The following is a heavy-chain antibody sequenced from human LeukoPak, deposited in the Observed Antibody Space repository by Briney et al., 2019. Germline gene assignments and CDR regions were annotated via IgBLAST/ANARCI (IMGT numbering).Heavy chain of an antibody. V-gene: IGHV3-53*01. D-gene: IGHD5-18*01. CDR2: IYSGGST. Sequence: PGGSLRLSCAASGFTVSSNYMSWVRQAPGKGLEWVSVIYSGGSTYYADSVKGRFTISRDNSKNTLYLQMNSLRAEDTAVYYCASPERGYSYGSDAFDIWGQGTMVTVSS. CDR3: ASPERGYSYGSDAFDI. CDR1: GFTVSSNY. J-gene: IGHJ3*02.